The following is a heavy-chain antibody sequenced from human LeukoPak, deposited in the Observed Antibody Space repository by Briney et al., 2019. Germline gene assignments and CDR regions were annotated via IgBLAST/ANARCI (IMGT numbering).Heavy chain of an antibody. CDR1: GFTFSSYA. CDR2: ISSNGGST. D-gene: IGHD6-13*01. J-gene: IGHJ4*02. CDR3: ARDLWAAAGNLDY. V-gene: IGHV3-64*01. Sequence: GGSLRLSCAASGFTFSSYAMHWVRQAPGKGLEYVSAISSNGGSTYYANSVKGRFTISRDNSKNTLYLQMNSLRAEDTAVYYCARDLWAAAGNLDYWGQGTLVTVSS.